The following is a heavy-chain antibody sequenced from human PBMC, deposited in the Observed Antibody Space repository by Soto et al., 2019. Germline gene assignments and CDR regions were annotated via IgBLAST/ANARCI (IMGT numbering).Heavy chain of an antibody. CDR2: IIPIFGTA. CDR1: GGTFSSYA. J-gene: IGHJ6*02. D-gene: IGHD3-3*01. V-gene: IGHV1-69*12. Sequence: QVQLVQSGAEVKKPGSSVKVSCKASGGTFSSYAISWVRQAPGQGLEWMGGIIPIFGTANYAQKFQGRVTITADESTSTAYMELSSLRSEDTAVYYCARPGSPEGRDFWRYYYGMDVWGQGTTVTVSS. CDR3: ARPGSPEGRDFWRYYYGMDV.